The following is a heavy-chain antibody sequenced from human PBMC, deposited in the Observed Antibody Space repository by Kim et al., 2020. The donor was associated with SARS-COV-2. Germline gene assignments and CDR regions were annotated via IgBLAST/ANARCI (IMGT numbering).Heavy chain of an antibody. CDR1: GFSVSNNY. CDR2: IYNGGST. CDR3: ARAPPLCSGGRCYWNRYYYYGMDV. V-gene: IGHV3-66*01. J-gene: IGHJ6*02. D-gene: IGHD2-15*01. Sequence: GGSLRLSCAASGFSVSNNYMSWVRQAPGKGLEWVSVIYNGGSTYYVESVKGRFTISRDNSKNTLDLQMNSLRVEDTAVYFCARAPPLCSGGRCYWNRYYYYGMDVWGQGTTVTVSS.